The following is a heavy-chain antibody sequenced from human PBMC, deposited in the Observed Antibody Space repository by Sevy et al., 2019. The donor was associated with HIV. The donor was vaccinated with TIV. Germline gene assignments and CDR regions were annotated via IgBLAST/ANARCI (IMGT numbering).Heavy chain of an antibody. J-gene: IGHJ4*02. D-gene: IGHD2-2*01. V-gene: IGHV1-18*01. CDR1: GYTFTTYN. CDR3: ARGSSSWYDY. CDR2: MSPYNGNK. Sequence: ASVKVSCKASGYTFTTYNIVWVRQAPGQGLEWLAWMSPYNGNKNYAQRVQGRVTMTTDTFTDTAFLELRSLKFDGTAVYYCARGSSSWYDYWGQGTLVTVSS.